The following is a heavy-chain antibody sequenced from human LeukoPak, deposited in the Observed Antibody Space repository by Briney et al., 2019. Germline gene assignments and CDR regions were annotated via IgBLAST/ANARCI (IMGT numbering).Heavy chain of an antibody. Sequence: PEGSLRLSCTASGFTLSDYWMTWVRQAPRKGVEWVANIKQDGSAKYYVDSVKGRFTISRDNAKDSLYLQMDSLRVEDTATYYCARWRGSTSERSDYWGQGTLVTVSS. CDR3: ARWRGSTSERSDY. D-gene: IGHD2-2*01. CDR1: GFTLSDYW. J-gene: IGHJ4*02. V-gene: IGHV3-7*01. CDR2: IKQDGSAK.